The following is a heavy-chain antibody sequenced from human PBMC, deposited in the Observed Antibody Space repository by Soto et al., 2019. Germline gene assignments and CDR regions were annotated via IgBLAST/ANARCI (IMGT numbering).Heavy chain of an antibody. CDR3: SNSPVGKIGSG. CDR2: ARNRAGSYTT. V-gene: IGHV3-72*01. Sequence: EVQLVESGGGLAQPGGSLRLSCVGSGVSFSDHHMDWVRQAPGKGLEWVGRARNRAGSYTTEYAASVKGRFTISRDDSKNSLYVQMNSLKTEDTAVYYCSNSPVGKIGSGWGQGTLVTVSS. CDR1: GVSFSDHH. J-gene: IGHJ4*02. D-gene: IGHD6-13*01.